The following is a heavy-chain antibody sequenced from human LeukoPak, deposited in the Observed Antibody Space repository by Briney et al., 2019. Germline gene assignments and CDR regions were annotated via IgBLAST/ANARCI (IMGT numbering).Heavy chain of an antibody. V-gene: IGHV4-39*07. CDR3: AVDRRVVVVNGSPARFDP. J-gene: IGHJ5*02. CDR2: VYYSGTT. D-gene: IGHD3-22*01. Sequence: PSETLSLTCSVSGGSISLSYYYWGWIRQPPGKALEWIGSVYYSGTTYYNPSLKSRVTISVDTSKNQFSLKLSSVTAADTAVYYCAVDRRVVVVNGSPARFDPWGQGTLVTVSS. CDR1: GGSISLSYYY.